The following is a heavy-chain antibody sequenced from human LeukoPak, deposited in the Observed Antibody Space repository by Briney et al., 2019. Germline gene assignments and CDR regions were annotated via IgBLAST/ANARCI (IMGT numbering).Heavy chain of an antibody. CDR2: ISGYNGNT. Sequence: ASVKVSCKASGYTFITYYMHWVRQAPGQGLEWMGWISGYNGNTKYAHKVQGRVTMTTDTSTGTAYMELRSLRSDDTAVYYCARAYSYGSDYYYGMDVWGQGTTVTVSS. V-gene: IGHV1-18*04. CDR3: ARAYSYGSDYYYGMDV. CDR1: GYTFITYY. J-gene: IGHJ6*02. D-gene: IGHD5-18*01.